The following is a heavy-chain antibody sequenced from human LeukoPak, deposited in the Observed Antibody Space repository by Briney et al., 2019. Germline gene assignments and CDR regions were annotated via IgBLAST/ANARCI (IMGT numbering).Heavy chain of an antibody. CDR2: ISGSGDST. CDR1: GFTFSSYA. V-gene: IGHV3-23*01. CDR3: AKAAYCGGDCYSRSDY. Sequence: PGGSLRLSCAASGFTFSSYAMSWVRQAPGKGLEWVSTISGSGDSTYYADSVKGRFTISRDNSKNTLYLQMNSLRAEDTAVYYCAKAAYCGGDCYSRSDYWGQGTLVTVSS. J-gene: IGHJ4*02. D-gene: IGHD2-21*02.